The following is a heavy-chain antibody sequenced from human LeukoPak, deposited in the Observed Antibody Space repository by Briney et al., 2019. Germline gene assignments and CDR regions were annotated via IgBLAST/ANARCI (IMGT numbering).Heavy chain of an antibody. CDR2: ISGSGVDT. CDR3: ASGTYRLGDY. D-gene: IGHD3-10*01. V-gene: IGHV3-23*01. Sequence: TGGSLRLSCAASGSTFSSYAMSWVRQAPGKGLEWVAGISGSGVDTHYAGSVNGRFRISRDNSANTLYLQMNSLREEDTALYYCASGTYRLGDYWGQGTQVAVSP. CDR1: GSTFSSYA. J-gene: IGHJ4*02.